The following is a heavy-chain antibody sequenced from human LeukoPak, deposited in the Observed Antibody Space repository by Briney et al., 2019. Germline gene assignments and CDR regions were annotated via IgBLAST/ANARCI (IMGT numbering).Heavy chain of an antibody. CDR1: GFTFSSYS. CDR3: AKCGSSSWYGAFDY. V-gene: IGHV3-48*01. Sequence: GGSLRLSCVASGFTFSSYSMNWVRQAPGKGLEWVSYISGRSSAIYYADSVKGRFTISRDNAKNSLYLQMNSLRAEDTAVYYCAKCGSSSWYGAFDYWGQGTLVTVSS. J-gene: IGHJ4*02. D-gene: IGHD6-13*01. CDR2: ISGRSSAI.